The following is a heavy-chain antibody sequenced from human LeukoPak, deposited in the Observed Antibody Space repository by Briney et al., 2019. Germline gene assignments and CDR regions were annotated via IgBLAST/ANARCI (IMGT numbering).Heavy chain of an antibody. V-gene: IGHV4-4*07. CDR1: GGSFSGYY. J-gene: IGHJ4*02. CDR2: IYISGST. Sequence: SETLSLTCAVYGGSFSGYYWSWIRQPAGKGLEWIGRIYISGSTNHNPSLKSRVTMSVDTSRNQFSLKLSSVTAADTAVYYCARDRGTWNDDGFDYWGQGTLVTVSS. CDR3: ARDRGTWNDDGFDY. D-gene: IGHD1-1*01.